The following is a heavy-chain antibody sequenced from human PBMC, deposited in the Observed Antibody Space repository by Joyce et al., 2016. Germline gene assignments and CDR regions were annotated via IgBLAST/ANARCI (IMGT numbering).Heavy chain of an antibody. Sequence: QVQLVESGGGVVQPGRSLRLSCAASGFTFNSFAMHWVRQAPGKGLEWVAVISYDGTDKYYADSVKGRFTISRDNSKNTLYVQMNSLRAEDTAVYYCVKPLINGISGYDLFDYWGQGTLVTVSS. CDR3: VKPLINGISGYDLFDY. V-gene: IGHV3-30*18. J-gene: IGHJ4*02. CDR1: GFTFNSFA. D-gene: IGHD5-12*01. CDR2: ISYDGTDK.